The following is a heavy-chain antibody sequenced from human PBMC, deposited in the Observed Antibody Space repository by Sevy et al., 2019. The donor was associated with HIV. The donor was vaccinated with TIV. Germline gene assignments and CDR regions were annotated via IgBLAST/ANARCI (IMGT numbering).Heavy chain of an antibody. D-gene: IGHD3-22*01. CDR1: GGSISSSSYY. J-gene: IGHJ5*02. CDR3: ARHSIAHYDSSGYPVLEWFDP. CDR2: IYYSGST. Sequence: SETLSLTCTVSGGSISSSSYYWGWIRQPPGKGLEWIGSIYYSGSTYYNPSLKSRVTISVDTSKNQFSLKQSSVTAADTAVYYCARHSIAHYDSSGYPVLEWFDPWGQGTLVTVSS. V-gene: IGHV4-39*01.